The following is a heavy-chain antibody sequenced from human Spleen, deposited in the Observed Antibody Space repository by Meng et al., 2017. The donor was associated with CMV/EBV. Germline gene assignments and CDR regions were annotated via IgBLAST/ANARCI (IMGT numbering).Heavy chain of an antibody. CDR2: IYPADSDT. J-gene: IGHJ4*02. D-gene: IGHD3-3*01. CDR3: ARRAKYDFWSGYFDY. Sequence: GESLKISCKGSGYSFTSHWIGWVRQMPGKGLEWMGIIYPADSDTRYSPSFQGQVTISADKSISTAYLQWSSLKASDTAMYYCARRAKYDFWSGYFDYWGQGTLVTVSS. CDR1: GYSFTSHW. V-gene: IGHV5-51*01.